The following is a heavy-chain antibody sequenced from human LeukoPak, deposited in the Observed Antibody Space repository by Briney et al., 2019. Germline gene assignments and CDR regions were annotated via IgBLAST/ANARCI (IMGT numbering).Heavy chain of an antibody. CDR1: AFTFSSYW. D-gene: IGHD6-13*01. CDR2: IDEDGTEK. Sequence: PGGSLRLSCAAPAFTFSSYWMNWVRQAPGKGLEWVAGIDEDGTEKYYVESVKGRFTISRDNAKKSVYLQMNSLRADDTAVYYCARAITAVDSYWGQGTLVTVSS. J-gene: IGHJ4*02. V-gene: IGHV3-7*01. CDR3: ARAITAVDSY.